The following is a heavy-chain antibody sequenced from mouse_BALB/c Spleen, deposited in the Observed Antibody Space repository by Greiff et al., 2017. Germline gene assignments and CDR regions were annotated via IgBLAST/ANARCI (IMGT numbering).Heavy chain of an antibody. CDR3: ANGGYDDAMDD. V-gene: IGHV14-3*02. Sequence: VQLQQSGAELVKPGASVKLSCTASGFNIKDTYMHWVKQRPEQGLEWIGRIDPANGNTKYDPKFQGKATITADTSSNTAYLQLSSLTSEDTAVYYCANGGYDDAMDDWGQGTSGTVAS. CDR1: GFNIKDTY. CDR2: IDPANGNT. J-gene: IGHJ4*01. D-gene: IGHD2-14*01.